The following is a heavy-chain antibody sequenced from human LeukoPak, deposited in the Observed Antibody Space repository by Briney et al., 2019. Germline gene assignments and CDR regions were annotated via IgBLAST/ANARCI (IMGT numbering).Heavy chain of an antibody. CDR3: ARARGETYCSGGSCYSSEYDAFDI. V-gene: IGHV3-7*02. J-gene: IGHJ3*02. CDR2: IKNDGSEK. Sequence: AGGSLRLSCAASGFTFSTYWMSWLRRAPGRGLEWVANIKNDGSEKYYLDSVKGRFTISRDNAENSLYLQMNNLGAEDTAVYYCARARGETYCSGGSCYSSEYDAFDIWGQGTMVTVSS. CDR1: GFTFSTYW. D-gene: IGHD2-15*01.